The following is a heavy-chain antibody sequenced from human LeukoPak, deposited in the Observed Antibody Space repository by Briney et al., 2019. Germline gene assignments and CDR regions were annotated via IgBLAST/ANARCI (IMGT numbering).Heavy chain of an antibody. J-gene: IGHJ4*02. CDR2: IGSAGGT. V-gene: IGHV3-13*04. CDR1: GFTFSTHD. D-gene: IGHD1-26*01. Sequence: KAGGSLRLSCAASGFTFSTHDMHWVRQAAGKGLEWVSAIGSAGGTYYPGSVKGRFTISRENAKNSLYLQMNSLRAGDTAVYYCARGWERGFDCWGQGTLVTVSS. CDR3: ARGWERGFDC.